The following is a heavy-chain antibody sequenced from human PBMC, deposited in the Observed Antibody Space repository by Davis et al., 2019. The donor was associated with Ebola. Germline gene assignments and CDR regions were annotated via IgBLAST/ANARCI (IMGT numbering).Heavy chain of an antibody. CDR1: GFTFSSYG. CDR2: ISTTSTYT. Sequence: GESLKISCEVSGFTFSSYGMHWVRQAPGKGPEWISYISTTSTYTRYADSVKGRFTISRDNSKNTLFLQMNSLRADDTAVYYCSSSPGDWGQGTLVIVSS. CDR3: SSSPGD. J-gene: IGHJ4*02. V-gene: IGHV3-21*05. D-gene: IGHD6-6*01.